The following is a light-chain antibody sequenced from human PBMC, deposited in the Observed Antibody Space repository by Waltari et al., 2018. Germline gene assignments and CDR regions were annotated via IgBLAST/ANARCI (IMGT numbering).Light chain of an antibody. CDR1: PSVLYSSNNKNY. J-gene: IGKJ2*01. CDR2: WAS. Sequence: DIVMTQSPDSLAVSLGERATINCKSSPSVLYSSNNKNYLAWYQQKPGQPPKLLIYWASTRESGVPDRFSGSGSGTDFTLTISSLQAEDVAVYYCQQYYSTSMYTFGQGTKLEIK. CDR3: QQYYSTSMYT. V-gene: IGKV4-1*01.